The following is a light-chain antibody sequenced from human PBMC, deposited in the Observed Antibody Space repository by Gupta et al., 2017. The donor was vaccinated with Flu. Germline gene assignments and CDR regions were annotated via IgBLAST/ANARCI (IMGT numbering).Light chain of an antibody. Sequence: QHVLTQSPSASASLGASVRLTCTLSSGHSNYAIAWHQQQPEKGPQFLMKVNSDGSHNKGDGTPDRFSGSSSGAERYLSISSLQSEDEADYYCQTWGTGMQVFGGGTKLTVL. V-gene: IGLV4-69*01. CDR3: QTWGTGMQV. CDR1: SGHSNYA. CDR2: VNSDGSH. J-gene: IGLJ3*02.